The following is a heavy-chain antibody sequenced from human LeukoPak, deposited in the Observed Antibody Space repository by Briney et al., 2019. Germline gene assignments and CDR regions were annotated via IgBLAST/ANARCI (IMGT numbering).Heavy chain of an antibody. Sequence: PSETLSLTCAVYGGSFSHYYWSWIRQSPGMGLKWIGEINDSGTINYNPSLMSRVTISVDKSKNQFSLKLSSATAADTAVYYCARRWNYGRNYYIDVWGKGATVSVSS. D-gene: IGHD1-7*01. CDR2: INDSGTI. V-gene: IGHV4-34*01. CDR1: GGSFSHYY. CDR3: ARRWNYGRNYYIDV. J-gene: IGHJ6*03.